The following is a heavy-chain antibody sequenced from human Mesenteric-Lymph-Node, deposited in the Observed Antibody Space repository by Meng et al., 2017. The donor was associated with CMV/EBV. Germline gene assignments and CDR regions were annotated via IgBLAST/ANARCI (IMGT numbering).Heavy chain of an antibody. D-gene: IGHD2-2*01. J-gene: IGHJ4*02. V-gene: IGHV3-21*01. CDR1: GFTYSSHS. CDR3: ARGGGCSSTSCIYFFDY. CDR2: ISSSSSYI. Sequence: LSPTCVVSGFTYSSHSMNWVRQAPGKGLEWVSSISSSSSYIYYADSVKGRFTISRDNAENSLYLQMNSLRAEDTAVYYCARGGGCSSTSCIYFFDYWGQGTLVTVSS.